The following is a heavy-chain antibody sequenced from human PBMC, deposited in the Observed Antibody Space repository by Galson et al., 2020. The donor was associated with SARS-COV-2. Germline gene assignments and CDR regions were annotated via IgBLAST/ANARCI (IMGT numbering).Heavy chain of an antibody. J-gene: IGHJ4*02. CDR1: GLTFSSYG. CDR3: AKDLGHDYGDYGPDY. Sequence: GGSLRLSCAASGLTFSSYGMPWVRPAPGKGLEWVAVISYDGSNKYYADSVKGQFTISRDNSKNTLYLHMTTQRAADTAVYYCAKDLGHDYGDYGPDYWGQGTLVTVSS. V-gene: IGHV3-30*18. D-gene: IGHD4-17*01. CDR2: ISYDGSNK.